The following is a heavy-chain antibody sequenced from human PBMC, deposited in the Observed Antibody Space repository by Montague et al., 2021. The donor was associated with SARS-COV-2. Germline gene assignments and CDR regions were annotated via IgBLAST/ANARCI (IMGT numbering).Heavy chain of an antibody. D-gene: IGHD3-22*01. Sequence: TLSLTCTVSGGSISSDDYYWSWIRQPPGKGLEWIGYIFYSGSAYYSPSLESRSTISIDTSKNHFSLRLTSVTAADTAVYYCARVRDSSGHDYWGQGTLVTVSS. V-gene: IGHV4-30-4*08. CDR3: ARVRDSSGHDY. J-gene: IGHJ4*02. CDR1: GGSISSDDYY. CDR2: IFYSGSA.